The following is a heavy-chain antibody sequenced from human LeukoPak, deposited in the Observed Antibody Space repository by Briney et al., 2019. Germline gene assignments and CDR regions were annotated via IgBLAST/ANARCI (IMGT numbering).Heavy chain of an antibody. CDR2: ISYDGSNK. J-gene: IGHJ4*02. D-gene: IGHD1-26*01. CDR1: GFTFSSYG. Sequence: GGSLRLSCAASGFTFSSYGMHWVRQAPGKGLEWVAVISYDGSNKYYADSVKGRFTISRDNSKNTLYLQMNSLRAEDTAVYYCARGSGSYPGYFDYWGQGTLVTVSS. CDR3: ARGSGSYPGYFDY. V-gene: IGHV3-30*03.